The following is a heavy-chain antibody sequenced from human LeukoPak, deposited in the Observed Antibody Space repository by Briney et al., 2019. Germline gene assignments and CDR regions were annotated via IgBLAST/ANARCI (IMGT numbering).Heavy chain of an antibody. D-gene: IGHD6-25*01. CDR3: AKGAATSYLYYYYMDV. V-gene: IGHV3-23*01. CDR2: ISGSGGST. J-gene: IGHJ6*03. Sequence: GGSLRLSCAASGFTFSSYAMSWVRQAPGRGLEWVSAISGSGGSTYYADSVKGRFTISRDNSKNTLYLQMNSLRAEDTAVYYCAKGAATSYLYYYYMDVWGKGTTVTISS. CDR1: GFTFSSYA.